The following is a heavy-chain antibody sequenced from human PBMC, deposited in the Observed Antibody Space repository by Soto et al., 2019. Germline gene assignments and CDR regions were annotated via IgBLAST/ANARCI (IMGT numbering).Heavy chain of an antibody. CDR2: ISSSSSYT. V-gene: IGHV3-11*06. J-gene: IGHJ4*02. Sequence: ESGGGLVKPGGSLRLSCAASGFTFSDYYMSWIRQAPGKGLEWVSYISSSSSYTNYADSVKGRFTISRDNAKNSLYLQMNSLRAEDTAVYYCARVLDSSGYYYGVFDYWGQGTLVTVSS. CDR3: ARVLDSSGYYYGVFDY. D-gene: IGHD3-22*01. CDR1: GFTFSDYY.